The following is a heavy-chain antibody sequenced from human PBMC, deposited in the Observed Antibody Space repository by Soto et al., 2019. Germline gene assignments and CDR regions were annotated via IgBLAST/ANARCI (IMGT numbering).Heavy chain of an antibody. V-gene: IGHV4-34*01. CDR1: GGSFSGYY. Sequence: SETLSLTCAVYGGSFSGYYWSWIRQPPGKGLEWIGEINHSGSTNYNPSLKSRVTISVDTSKNQFFLKLSSVTAADTAVYYCARMPYGSGPKSYYYYGMDVWGQGTTVTVSS. CDR2: INHSGST. CDR3: ARMPYGSGPKSYYYYGMDV. J-gene: IGHJ6*02. D-gene: IGHD3-10*01.